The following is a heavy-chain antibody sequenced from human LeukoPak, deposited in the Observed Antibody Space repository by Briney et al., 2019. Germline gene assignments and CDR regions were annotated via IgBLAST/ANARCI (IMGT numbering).Heavy chain of an antibody. Sequence: GESLKISCKGSGYSFTSYWIGWVRQMPGKGLEWMGIIYPGDSDTRYSPSFQGQVTISADKSISTAYLQWSSLKASDTAMYYCARHATYYDFWSGYPIDYWGQGTLVTVSS. CDR1: GYSFTSYW. CDR2: IYPGDSDT. CDR3: ARHATYYDFWSGYPIDY. J-gene: IGHJ4*02. D-gene: IGHD3-3*01. V-gene: IGHV5-51*01.